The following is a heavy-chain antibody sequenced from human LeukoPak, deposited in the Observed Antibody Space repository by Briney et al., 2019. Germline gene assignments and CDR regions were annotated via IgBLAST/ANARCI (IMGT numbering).Heavy chain of an antibody. CDR3: AKSRGIYDTSGWRTFDY. CDR2: ISDNGGTT. CDR1: GFTFSNYV. V-gene: IGHV3-23*01. Sequence: PGGSLRLSCAASGFTFSNYVMSWVRQAPGKGLEWVSVISDNGGTTNYADSVKGRFTISRDNSKNTRYLEMNSLRAEDTAVYYCAKSRGIYDTSGWRTFDYWARGPWSPSPQ. J-gene: IGHJ4*02. D-gene: IGHD6-19*01.